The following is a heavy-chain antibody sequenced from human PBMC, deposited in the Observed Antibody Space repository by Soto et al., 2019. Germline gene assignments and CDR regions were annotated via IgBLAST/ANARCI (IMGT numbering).Heavy chain of an antibody. CDR1: GYTLTELS. D-gene: IGHD6-6*01. V-gene: IGHV1-24*01. J-gene: IGHJ3*02. CDR3: ATLGGGSIAARLGAFDI. CDR2: FDPEDGET. Sequence: ASVKVSCKVSGYTLTELSMHWVRQAPGKGLEWMGGFDPEDGETIYAQKFQGRVTMTEDTSTDTAYMELSSLRSEDTAGYYCATLGGGSIAARLGAFDIWGQGTMVTVSS.